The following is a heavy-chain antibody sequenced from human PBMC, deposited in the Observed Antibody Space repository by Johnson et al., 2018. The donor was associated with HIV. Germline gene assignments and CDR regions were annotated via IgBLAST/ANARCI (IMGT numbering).Heavy chain of an antibody. CDR3: ARDNEDIVLVGAGSYDAFDI. V-gene: IGHV3-30-3*01. CDR1: GFTFSSYA. Sequence: QVQLVESGGGVVQPGRSLRLSCAASGFTFSSYAMHWVRQAPGKGLEWVAVISYDGSNKYYADSVKGRFTISRDNSKNTLYLQMNSLRAEDTAVYYCARDNEDIVLVGAGSYDAFDIWGQGTMVTVSS. CDR2: ISYDGSNK. D-gene: IGHD2-8*02. J-gene: IGHJ3*02.